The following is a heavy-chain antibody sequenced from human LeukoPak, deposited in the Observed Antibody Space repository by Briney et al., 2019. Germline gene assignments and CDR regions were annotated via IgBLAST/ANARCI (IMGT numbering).Heavy chain of an antibody. CDR1: GFTFSSFG. CDR2: MRSDGDNK. CDR3: ARDHGYSSGWYSSGDY. J-gene: IGHJ4*02. D-gene: IGHD6-19*01. V-gene: IGHV3-30*02. Sequence: PGGSLRLSCAASGFTFSSFGMHWVRQAPGKGLEWVAFMRSDGDNKYYADSVKGRFAISRGNSKNTLYLQMNSLRAEDTAVYYCARDHGYSSGWYSSGDYWGQGTLVTVSS.